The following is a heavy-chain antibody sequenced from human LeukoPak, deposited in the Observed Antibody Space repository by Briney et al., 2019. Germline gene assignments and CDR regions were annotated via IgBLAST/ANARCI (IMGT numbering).Heavy chain of an antibody. V-gene: IGHV1-18*01. Sequence: GASVKVSCKASGYTFTSYGISWVRQAPGQGLEWMGRISAYNGNTNYAQKLQGRVTMTTDTSTSTAYMELRSLRSDDTAVYYCAMDYDYVWGSYRPDDAFDIWGQGTMVTVSS. CDR1: GYTFTSYG. CDR3: AMDYDYVWGSYRPDDAFDI. J-gene: IGHJ3*02. CDR2: ISAYNGNT. D-gene: IGHD3-16*02.